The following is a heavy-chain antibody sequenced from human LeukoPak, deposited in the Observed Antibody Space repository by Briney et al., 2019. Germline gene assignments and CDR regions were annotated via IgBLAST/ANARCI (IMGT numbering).Heavy chain of an antibody. CDR1: GFTFRSYW. D-gene: IGHD3-22*01. CDR3: ARADYYYRPLPFGD. J-gene: IGHJ1*01. V-gene: IGHV3-74*01. CDR2: INSDGSIT. Sequence: GGSLRLFCAASGFTFRSYWMHWVRQAPGKGLVWVSRINSDGSITTYADSVKGRFTISRDNAKNTLYLQMSSLRAEDTAVYYCARADYYYRPLPFGDWGQGTLVTVSS.